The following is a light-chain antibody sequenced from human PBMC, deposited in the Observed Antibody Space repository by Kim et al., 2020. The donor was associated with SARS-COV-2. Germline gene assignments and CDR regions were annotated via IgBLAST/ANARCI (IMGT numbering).Light chain of an antibody. J-gene: IGKJ4*01. CDR2: DAS. CDR1: QSVSSY. V-gene: IGKV3-11*01. Sequence: LSPGERATLSYRASQSVSSYLAWYKQKPGQAPRLLIYDASNRATGIPARFSGSGSETDFTLTISSLEPEDFAVYYCQHRFNWPLTFGGGTKVDIK. CDR3: QHRFNWPLT.